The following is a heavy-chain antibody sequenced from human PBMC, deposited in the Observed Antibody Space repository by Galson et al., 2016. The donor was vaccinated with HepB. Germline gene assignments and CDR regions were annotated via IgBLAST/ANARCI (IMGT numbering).Heavy chain of an antibody. CDR3: AKRHEYCPPVGCSVDY. D-gene: IGHD2/OR15-2a*01. Sequence: SLRLSCAASGFTFSNRGMHWVRQAPGKGLEWVAADSMDGRRKFYADSVKGQFTISRDNSNNMLFLQMNSLRAEDTAVYYCAKRHEYCPPVGCSVDYWGQGTLVSVSS. J-gene: IGHJ4*02. CDR1: GFTFSNRG. V-gene: IGHV3-30*18. CDR2: DSMDGRRK.